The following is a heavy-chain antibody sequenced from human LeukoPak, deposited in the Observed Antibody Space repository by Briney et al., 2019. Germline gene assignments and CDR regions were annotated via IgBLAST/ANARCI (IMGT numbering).Heavy chain of an antibody. CDR2: INTGECDK. Sequence: GGSLRLSCARSGFIFNTYWVHWVRQARGEGLVWVSCINTGECDKKYVVSVKGQFTIPRDNAKNTLYLQMISLRAENTAVYYCARVGPGRSSYYFDYWGQGALVTVSS. CDR3: ARVGPGRSSYYFDY. D-gene: IGHD1-14*01. CDR1: GFIFNTYW. V-gene: IGHV3-74*03. J-gene: IGHJ4*02.